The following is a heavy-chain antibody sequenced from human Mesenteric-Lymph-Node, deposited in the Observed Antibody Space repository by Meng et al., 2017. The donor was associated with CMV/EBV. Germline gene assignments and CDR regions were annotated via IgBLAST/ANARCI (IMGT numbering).Heavy chain of an antibody. Sequence: GESLKISCAASGFTFSNYWMHWVRQAPGKGLEWVSYISSSGSTIYYADSVKGRFTISRDNAKNSLYLQMNSLRAEDTAVYYCARSSSGWYEVYFQHWGQGTLVTVSS. CDR1: GFTFSNYW. CDR3: ARSSSGWYEVYFQH. V-gene: IGHV3-11*04. J-gene: IGHJ1*01. D-gene: IGHD6-19*01. CDR2: ISSSGSTI.